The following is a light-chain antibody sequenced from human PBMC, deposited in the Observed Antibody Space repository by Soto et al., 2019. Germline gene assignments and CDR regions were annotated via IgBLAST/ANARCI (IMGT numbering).Light chain of an antibody. CDR1: SSDVGSYNL. Sequence: QSVLTQPASVSGSPGQSITISCTGTSSDVGSYNLVSWYQQHPGKAPKLMIYEDNKRPSGVSNRFSVSKSGYTASLTISGLQAEDEADYYCCSYARTSTYAFGSGTKVTVL. V-gene: IGLV2-23*01. CDR3: CSYARTSTYA. CDR2: EDN. J-gene: IGLJ1*01.